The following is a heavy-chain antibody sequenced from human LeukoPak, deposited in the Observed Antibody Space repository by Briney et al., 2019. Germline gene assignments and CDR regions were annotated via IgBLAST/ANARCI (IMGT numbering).Heavy chain of an antibody. V-gene: IGHV4-39*01. D-gene: IGHD5-18*01. J-gene: IGHJ5*02. CDR1: GGSISSSSYY. CDR2: IYYSGST. Sequence: SETLSLTCTVSGGSISSSSYYWGWIRQPPGKGLEWIGSIYYSGSTYYNPSLKSRVTISVDTSKNQFSLKLSSVTAADTAVYYCARGRERYSYGYERIGGFDPWGQGTLVTVSS. CDR3: ARGRERYSYGYERIGGFDP.